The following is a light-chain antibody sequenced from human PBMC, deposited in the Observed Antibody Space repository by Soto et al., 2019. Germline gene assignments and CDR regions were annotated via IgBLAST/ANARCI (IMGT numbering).Light chain of an antibody. Sequence: DIQMTQSPSSLSASVGDRVTITCRAGQDINIYLAWYQQKPGKVPKLLISAASTLQSGVPSRFSGSGSGTDFTLTISSLQTADVATYYCQKYDGAPLTFGGGTKVEIK. CDR1: QDINIY. J-gene: IGKJ4*01. CDR3: QKYDGAPLT. V-gene: IGKV1-27*01. CDR2: AAS.